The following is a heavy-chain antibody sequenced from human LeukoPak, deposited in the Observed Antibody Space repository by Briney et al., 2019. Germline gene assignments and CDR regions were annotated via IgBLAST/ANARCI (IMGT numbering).Heavy chain of an antibody. D-gene: IGHD1-1*01. CDR3: AMDNWGELYFDY. CDR2: TYYRSKWYN. Sequence: SQTLSLTCAISGDSVSNNRAAWNWIRQSPSRGLEWLGRTYYRSKWYNDYAVSVSSRIIINPDTSNNQFSLHLISVTPEDTAVHYCAMDNWGELYFDYWGQGALVTVSS. CDR1: GDSVSNNRAA. J-gene: IGHJ4*02. V-gene: IGHV6-1*01.